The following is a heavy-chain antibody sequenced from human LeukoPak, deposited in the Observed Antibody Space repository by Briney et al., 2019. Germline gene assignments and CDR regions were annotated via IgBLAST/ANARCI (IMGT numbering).Heavy chain of an antibody. CDR1: GGSINSYY. J-gene: IGHJ3*02. V-gene: IGHV4-34*01. D-gene: IGHD3-16*02. CDR3: ARGDYHDAFDI. CDR2: INHSGST. Sequence: SETLSLTCTVSGGSINSYYWSWIRQPPGKGLEWIGEINHSGSTNYNPSLKSRVTISVDTSKNQFSLKLSSVTAADTAVYYCARGDYHDAFDIWGQGTMVTVSS.